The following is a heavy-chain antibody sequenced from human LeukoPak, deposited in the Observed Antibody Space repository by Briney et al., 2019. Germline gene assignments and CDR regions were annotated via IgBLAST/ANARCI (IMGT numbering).Heavy chain of an antibody. V-gene: IGHV4-38-2*02. D-gene: IGHD2-2*01. J-gene: IGHJ4*02. CDR2: IYHSGST. CDR3: ARGRGYCSSTSCYFFDY. CDR1: GYSISSGYY. Sequence: SETLSLTCTVSGYSISSGYYWGWIRQPPGKGLEWIGSIYHSGSTYYNPSLKSRVTISVDRSKNQFSLKLSSVTAADTAVYYCARGRGYCSSTSCYFFDYWGQGTLVTVSS.